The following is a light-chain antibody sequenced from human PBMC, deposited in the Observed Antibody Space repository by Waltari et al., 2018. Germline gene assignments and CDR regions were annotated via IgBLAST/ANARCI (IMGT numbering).Light chain of an antibody. CDR2: DVS. J-gene: IGLJ2*01. Sequence: QSALTQPRSVSGSPGQSVPISCTGTSRDFGGCNSVSWYQQHPGKAPKLMIYDVSKRPSGVPDRFSGSKSGNTASLTISGLQAEDEADYYCCSYAGSYTLVFGGGTKLTVL. CDR3: CSYAGSYTLV. V-gene: IGLV2-11*01. CDR1: SRDFGGCNS.